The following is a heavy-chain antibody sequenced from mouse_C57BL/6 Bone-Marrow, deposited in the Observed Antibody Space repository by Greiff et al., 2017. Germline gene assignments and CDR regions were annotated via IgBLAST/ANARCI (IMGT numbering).Heavy chain of an antibody. V-gene: IGHV1-59*01. Sequence: QVQLQQPGAELVRPGTSVKLSCKASGYTFTSYWMHWVKQRPGQGLEWIGVIDPSDSYTNYNQKFKGKATLTVDTSSSTAYMQLSSLTSEDSAVXYCASLLSLRWGQGTTLTVSS. CDR1: GYTFTSYW. CDR3: ASLLSLR. D-gene: IGHD2-1*01. J-gene: IGHJ2*01. CDR2: IDPSDSYT.